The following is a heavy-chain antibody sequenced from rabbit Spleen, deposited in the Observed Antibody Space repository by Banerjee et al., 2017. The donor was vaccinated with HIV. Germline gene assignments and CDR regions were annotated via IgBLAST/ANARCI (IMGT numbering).Heavy chain of an antibody. CDR2: IDTNDGDT. J-gene: IGHJ4*01. CDR3: ARESGNNWDL. Sequence: EQLEESGGGLVKPGGTLTLTCTVSGFSFSSNWICWVRQAPGKGLEWIACIDTNDGDTDYANWPKGRFTFSKTSSTTVTLQMTSLTAADTATYFCARESGNNWDLWGQGTLVTVS. CDR1: GFSFSSNW. V-gene: IGHV1S45*01. D-gene: IGHD1-1*01.